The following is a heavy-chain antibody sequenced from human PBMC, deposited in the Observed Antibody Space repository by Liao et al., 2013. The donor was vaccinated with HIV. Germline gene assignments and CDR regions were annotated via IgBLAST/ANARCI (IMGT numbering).Heavy chain of an antibody. CDR2: IYAIGGA. D-gene: IGHD6-25*01. V-gene: IGHV4-4*07. CDR1: GGSISGSY. CDR3: AKGSGYHYGQTSDYFHH. Sequence: QLQLQESGPGLVKPSETLSLTCNVSGGSISGSYWSWIRQPAGKGLELLGRIYAIGGANYNPSLKSRVTMSVDMSKNQFSLNLTSVTAADTAVYYCAKGSGYHYGQTSDYFHHWGQGTLVTVSS. J-gene: IGHJ1*01.